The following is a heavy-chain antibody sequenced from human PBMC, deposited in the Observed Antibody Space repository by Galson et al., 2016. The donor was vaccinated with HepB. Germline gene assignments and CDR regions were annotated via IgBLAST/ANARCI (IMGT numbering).Heavy chain of an antibody. Sequence: SLRLSCAASGFTFSSYWMHWVRQAPGRGLVWVSRISSDGSTTDYADSVKGRFTISRDNVKNTVYLQMNSLRAEDTAVYYCARDWSEIDYDVLTANYYYHHYGMDVWGQGTTVTVSS. J-gene: IGHJ6*02. CDR3: ARDWSEIDYDVLTANYYYHHYGMDV. D-gene: IGHD3-9*01. CDR2: ISSDGSTT. CDR1: GFTFSSYW. V-gene: IGHV3-74*01.